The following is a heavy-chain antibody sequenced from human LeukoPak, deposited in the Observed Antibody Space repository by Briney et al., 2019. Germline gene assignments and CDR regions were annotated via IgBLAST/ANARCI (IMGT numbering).Heavy chain of an antibody. CDR1: GFTFSSYA. CDR2: ISYDGSNK. J-gene: IGHJ4*02. D-gene: IGHD1-26*01. V-gene: IGHV3-30*01. CDR3: ARVGATNYFAC. Sequence: GRALRLSCAACGFTFSSYAMHWVRPAPGKGREWVAVISYDGSNKYCAVSVKSRFTISRDNSKNTLYLQMNSLIAEDTAVYYCARVGATNYFACWRQGTLVTVSS.